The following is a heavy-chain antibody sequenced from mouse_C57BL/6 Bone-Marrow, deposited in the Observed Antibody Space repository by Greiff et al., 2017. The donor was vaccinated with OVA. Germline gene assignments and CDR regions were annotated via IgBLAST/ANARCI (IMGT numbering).Heavy chain of an antibody. J-gene: IGHJ4*01. Sequence: EVKLMESGGGLVQPGGSLKLSCAASGFTFSDYYMYWVRQTPEKRLEWVAYISNGGGSTYYPATVKGRFTISRDNAKNTLYLQMSRLKSEDTAMYYCARRAFYAMDYWGQGTSVTVSS. CDR3: ARRAFYAMDY. V-gene: IGHV5-12*01. CDR1: GFTFSDYY. CDR2: ISNGGGST.